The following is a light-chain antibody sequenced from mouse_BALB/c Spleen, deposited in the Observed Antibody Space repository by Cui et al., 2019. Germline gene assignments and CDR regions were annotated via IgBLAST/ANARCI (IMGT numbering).Light chain of an antibody. V-gene: IGKV6-23*01. CDR3: QQYSNCPPSLT. CDR1: QNVGST. J-gene: IGKJ5*01. Sequence: DIVMTQSHKFMSISVGDRVNITCKASQNVGSTVAWYQQKPGQSPKLLIYWASNRHAGVPERFTGSGSGTDFTLTSSNVQSEDLADYFCQQYSNCPPSLTFGAGTKLELK. CDR2: WAS.